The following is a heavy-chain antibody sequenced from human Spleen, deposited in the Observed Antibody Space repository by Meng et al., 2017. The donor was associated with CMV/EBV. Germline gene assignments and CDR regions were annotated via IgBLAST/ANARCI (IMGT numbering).Heavy chain of an antibody. D-gene: IGHD3-3*01. J-gene: IGHJ6*02. CDR3: AREPPIFGPRSYYGLDV. CDR2: MSSDGSNK. CDR1: FTLSSYI. V-gene: IGHV3-30*04. Sequence: FTLSSYIMPWVRQAPGKGLEWVALMSSDGSNKYYADSVKGRFTISRDNSKNTLYLQMNSLRADDTAIYYCAREPPIFGPRSYYGLDVWGQGTTVTVSS.